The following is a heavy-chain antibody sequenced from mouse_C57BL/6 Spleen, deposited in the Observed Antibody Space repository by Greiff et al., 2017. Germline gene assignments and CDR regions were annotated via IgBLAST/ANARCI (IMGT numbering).Heavy chain of an antibody. CDR3: ARGPTGTFDY. V-gene: IGHV3-6*01. CDR1: GYSITSGYY. D-gene: IGHD4-1*01. J-gene: IGHJ2*01. Sequence: DVKLQESGPGLVKPSQSLSLTCSVTGYSITSGYYWNWIRQFPGNKLEWMGYISYDGSNNYNPSLKNRISITRDTSKNQFFLKLNSVTTEDTATYYCARGPTGTFDYWGQGTTLTVSS. CDR2: ISYDGSN.